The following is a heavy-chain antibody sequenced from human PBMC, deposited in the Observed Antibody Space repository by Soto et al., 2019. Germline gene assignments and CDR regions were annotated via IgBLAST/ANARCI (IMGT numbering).Heavy chain of an antibody. J-gene: IGHJ4*02. V-gene: IGHV3-33*01. CDR2: IWYDGSNK. CDR1: GFTFSSYG. CDR3: ARDFRYYGSGSYLDY. D-gene: IGHD3-10*01. Sequence: QVQLVESGGGVVQPGRSLRLSCAASGFTFSSYGMHWVRQAPGKGLEWVAVIWYDGSNKYYADSVKGRFTISRDNSKNTLYLQMNSLRAEDTAVYYCARDFRYYGSGSYLDYWGQGTLVTVSS.